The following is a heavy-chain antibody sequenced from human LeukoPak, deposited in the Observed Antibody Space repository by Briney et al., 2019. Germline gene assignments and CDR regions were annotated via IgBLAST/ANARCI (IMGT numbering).Heavy chain of an antibody. CDR3: AKEERRNQSKYRKCFDY. Sequence: GGSLRLSCAASGFSFSSYAMSWVRQAPGKGLGWGSAISGSGGSTYYADSDKARFTISRDNSKNTLYLQMNSLRAEDTAVYYCAKEERRNQSKYRKCFDYWGQGTLVTVSS. V-gene: IGHV3-23*01. CDR2: ISGSGGST. J-gene: IGHJ4*02. CDR1: GFSFSSYA. D-gene: IGHD2/OR15-2a*01.